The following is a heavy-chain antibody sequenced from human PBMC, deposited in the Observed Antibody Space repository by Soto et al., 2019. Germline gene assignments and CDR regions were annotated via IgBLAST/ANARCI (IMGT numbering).Heavy chain of an antibody. D-gene: IGHD1-7*01. CDR3: ARDGITGTTGHSWFDP. Sequence: SVKVSCKASGGTFSSYAISWVRQAPGQGLEWMGGIIPIFGTANYAQKFQGRVTITADESTSTAYMELSSLRSEDTAVYYCARDGITGTTGHSWFDPWGQGTLVTVSS. CDR1: GGTFSSYA. CDR2: IIPIFGTA. V-gene: IGHV1-69*13. J-gene: IGHJ5*02.